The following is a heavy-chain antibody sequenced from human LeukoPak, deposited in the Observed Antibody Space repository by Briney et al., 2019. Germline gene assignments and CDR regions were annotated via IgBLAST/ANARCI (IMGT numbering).Heavy chain of an antibody. J-gene: IGHJ6*03. Sequence: GGSLRLSCAASGFTFRNYWMHWVRQAPGEGLVWVSRIKTDGSTTNYADSVKGRFTISRDNAKNTLYLQLNSLRAEDTAVYYCARGPSITGTTPYYYYMDVWGKGTTVTVSS. CDR2: IKTDGSTT. V-gene: IGHV3-74*01. D-gene: IGHD1-7*01. CDR1: GFTFRNYW. CDR3: ARGPSITGTTPYYYYMDV.